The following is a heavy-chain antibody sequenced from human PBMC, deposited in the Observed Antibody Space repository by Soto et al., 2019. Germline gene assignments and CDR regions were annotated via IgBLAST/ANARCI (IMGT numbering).Heavy chain of an antibody. Sequence: QITLKESGPTLVKPTQPLTLTCTFSGLSLSTSGVGVGWSRQPPGKALEWLALIYWDDDKRYSPSLKSRLSITKDTSKNQVVLTLTNEDPVDTGTDYCVHRQSGPGWNEGVFDFWGQGTLVIVSS. CDR1: GLSLSTSGVG. J-gene: IGHJ4*02. CDR3: VHRQSGPGWNEGVFDF. CDR2: IYWDDDK. D-gene: IGHD1-1*01. V-gene: IGHV2-5*02.